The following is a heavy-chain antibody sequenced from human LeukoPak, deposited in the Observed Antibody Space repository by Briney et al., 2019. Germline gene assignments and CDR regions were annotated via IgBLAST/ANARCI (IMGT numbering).Heavy chain of an antibody. CDR1: GASVSSASY. J-gene: IGHJ5*02. V-gene: IGHV4-61*01. Sequence: ASETLSLTCTVSGASVSSASYWTWIRQPPGKGVEWIAHIYNGVNTNYNPSLKSRVTISVDTSKNQFSLRLNSVTAADTAVYYCARSRAFNSGAFDPWGQGSLVTVSS. CDR2: IYNGVNT. D-gene: IGHD1-26*01. CDR3: ARSRAFNSGAFDP.